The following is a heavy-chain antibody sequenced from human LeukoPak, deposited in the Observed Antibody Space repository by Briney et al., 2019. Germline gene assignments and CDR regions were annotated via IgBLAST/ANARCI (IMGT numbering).Heavy chain of an antibody. CDR3: ARRYYFDY. V-gene: IGHV3-7*01. J-gene: IGHJ4*02. CDR2: INQDGRET. CDR1: GFTFSSYW. Sequence: GGSLRLSCAASGFTFSSYWMSWVRRAPGRGLEWVANINQDGRETDYLDSVKGRFTISRDNAKNSVYLQMNSLRVEDTAVYYCARRYYFDYWGQGTLVTVSS.